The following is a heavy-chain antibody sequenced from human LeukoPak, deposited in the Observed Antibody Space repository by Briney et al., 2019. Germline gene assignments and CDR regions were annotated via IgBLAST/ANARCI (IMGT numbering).Heavy chain of an antibody. Sequence: TGGSLRLSCAASGFTFSFYVMSWVRQAPGKGLEWVSVIRGSGGSTYYAYYADSVKGRFTISRDNSNNTLYLQMDSLRAEDTAVYYCAKVDFSGSGRHGETAEFFQHWGQGTLVTVSS. CDR1: GFTFSFYV. D-gene: IGHD3-10*01. CDR2: IRGSGGSTYYA. CDR3: AKVDFSGSGRHGETAEFFQH. J-gene: IGHJ1*01. V-gene: IGHV3-23*01.